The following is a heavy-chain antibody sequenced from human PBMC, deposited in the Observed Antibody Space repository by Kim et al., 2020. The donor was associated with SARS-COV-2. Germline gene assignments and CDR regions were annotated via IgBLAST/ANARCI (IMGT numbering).Heavy chain of an antibody. J-gene: IGHJ6*02. CDR3: ASPPWSSSWAMEGAMDV. Sequence: SVKVSCKASGGTFSSYAISWVRQAPGQGLEWMGGIIPIFGTANYAQKFQGRVTITADESTSTAYMELSSLRSEDTAVYYCASPPWSSSWAMEGAMDVWGQGTTVTVSS. V-gene: IGHV1-69*13. CDR2: IIPIFGTA. CDR1: GGTFSSYA. D-gene: IGHD6-13*01.